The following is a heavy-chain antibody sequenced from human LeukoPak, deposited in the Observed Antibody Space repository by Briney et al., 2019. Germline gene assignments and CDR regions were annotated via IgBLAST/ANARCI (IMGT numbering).Heavy chain of an antibody. CDR3: ARGGLEPVDY. Sequence: GGSLRLSCAASGFTFSSYWMHWVRQAPGKGLVWVSRINSDGSTTSYADSVKGRFTISRDNAKNTLYLQLNSLRDDDTAVYYCARGGLEPVDYWGQGTLVTVSS. J-gene: IGHJ4*02. CDR2: INSDGSTT. CDR1: GFTFSSYW. D-gene: IGHD1-1*01. V-gene: IGHV3-74*01.